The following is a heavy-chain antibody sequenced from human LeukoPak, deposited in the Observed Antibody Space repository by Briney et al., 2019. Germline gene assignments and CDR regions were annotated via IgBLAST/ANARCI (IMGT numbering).Heavy chain of an antibody. CDR3: AKRGNPAVGHHYLDV. D-gene: IGHD2-2*01. Sequence: GGSLRLSCAASGFTFSSYDMSWVRQAPGKGLEWVSSITLSGGSTFYSDSVKGRFTISRDNSKNTLYLQMNSLSAEDTAIYYCAKRGNPAVGHHYLDVWAKGPRSVSP. J-gene: IGHJ6*03. V-gene: IGHV3-23*01. CDR2: ITLSGGST. CDR1: GFTFSSYD.